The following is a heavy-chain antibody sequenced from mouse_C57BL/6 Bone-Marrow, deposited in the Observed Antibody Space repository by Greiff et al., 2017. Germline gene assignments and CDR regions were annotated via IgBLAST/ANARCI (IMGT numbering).Heavy chain of an antibody. Sequence: QVQLQQPGAELVMPGASVKLSCKASGYTFTSYWMHWVKQRPGQGLEWIGEIDPSDSYTNYNQKFKGKSTLTVDKSSSTAYMQLISLTSEDSAVYDGARSDYGSSYCYFDVWGTGTTVTVAS. D-gene: IGHD1-1*01. J-gene: IGHJ1*03. V-gene: IGHV1-69*01. CDR1: GYTFTSYW. CDR2: IDPSDSYT. CDR3: ARSDYGSSYCYFDV.